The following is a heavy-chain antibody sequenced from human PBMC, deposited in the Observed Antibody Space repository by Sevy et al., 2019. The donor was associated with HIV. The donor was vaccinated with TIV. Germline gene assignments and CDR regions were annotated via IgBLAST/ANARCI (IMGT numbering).Heavy chain of an antibody. D-gene: IGHD2-2*01. CDR2: IIPFFGKT. Sequence: ASVKVSCKASGGTFSNYALSWVRQAPAQGLEWMGGIIPFFGKTNFAQTFQGRVTITADDSTSPAYMELSSLRSADTAVYYCARTPLVRIPGATDLYFDNWGQGTLVTVSS. CDR1: GGTFSNYA. CDR3: ARTPLVRIPGATDLYFDN. J-gene: IGHJ4*02. V-gene: IGHV1-69*13.